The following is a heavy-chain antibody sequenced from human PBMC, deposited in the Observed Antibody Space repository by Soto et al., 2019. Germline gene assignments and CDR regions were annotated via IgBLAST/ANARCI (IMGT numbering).Heavy chain of an antibody. CDR1: GASISGFS. CDR3: VRDGTKTLRDWYDP. CDR2: IYATGTT. J-gene: IGHJ5*02. D-gene: IGHD1-1*01. Sequence: PSETLSLTCTVYGASISGFSWIWIRKSAGKGLEWIGRIYATGTTDYNPSLKSRVMMSVDTSKKQFSLKLRSVTAADTGVYYCVRDGTKTLRDWYDPWGQGISVTVSS. V-gene: IGHV4-4*07.